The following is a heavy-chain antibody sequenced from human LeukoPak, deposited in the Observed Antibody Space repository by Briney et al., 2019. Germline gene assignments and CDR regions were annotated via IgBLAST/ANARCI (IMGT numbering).Heavy chain of an antibody. D-gene: IGHD4-11*01. V-gene: IGHV3-23*01. CDR1: GFTFSSYS. CDR2: IGAGGTFT. J-gene: IGHJ4*02. CDR3: AKDLDYPPYGYYFDY. Sequence: PGGSLRLSCAASGFTFSSYSMNWVRQAPGKGLEWVSGIGAGGTFTYYADSVKGRSTISRDNSRNTLYLQMTSLRADDTAVYYCAKDLDYPPYGYYFDYWGQGTLVTVSS.